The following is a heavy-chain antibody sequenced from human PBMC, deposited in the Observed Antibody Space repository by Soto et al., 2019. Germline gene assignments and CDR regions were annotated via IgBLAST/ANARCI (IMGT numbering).Heavy chain of an antibody. CDR1: GFTVSSNY. CDR2: IYSGGST. V-gene: IGHV3-66*01. D-gene: IGHD3-22*01. Sequence: PASGFTVSSNYMSWVRQAPGKGLEWVSVIYSGGSTYYADSVKGRFTISRDNSKNTLYLQMSSLRAEDTSVYYCARDRPEYYYDSSGYYPFWGQGTLVTVSS. J-gene: IGHJ4*02. CDR3: ARDRPEYYYDSSGYYPF.